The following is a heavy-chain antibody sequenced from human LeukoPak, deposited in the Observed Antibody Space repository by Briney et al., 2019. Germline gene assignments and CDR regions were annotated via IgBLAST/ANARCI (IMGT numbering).Heavy chain of an antibody. CDR2: ISYDGSNK. J-gene: IGHJ4*02. CDR1: GFTFSSYG. CDR3: AKEGDIVVVVAALDY. D-gene: IGHD2-15*01. Sequence: GGSLRLSCAASGFTFSSYGMHWVRQAPGKGLEWVAVISYDGSNKYYADSVKGRFTISRDNSKNTLYLQMNSLRAEDTAVYYCAKEGDIVVVVAALDYWGQGTLVTVSS. V-gene: IGHV3-30*18.